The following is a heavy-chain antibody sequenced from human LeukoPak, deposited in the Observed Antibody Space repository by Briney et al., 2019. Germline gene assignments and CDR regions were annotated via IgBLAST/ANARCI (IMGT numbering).Heavy chain of an antibody. CDR3: AKTPTALVRGGYYFDS. V-gene: IGHV4-34*01. CDR1: GGSFSDYY. Sequence: SETLSLTCAVYGGSFSDYYWSWIRQPPGKGLEWIGEINHSGSTNYNPSLKTRVSISVDTSKNQFSLKLNSVTAADTAVYFCAKTPTALVRGGYYFDSWGQGTLVTVSS. CDR2: INHSGST. J-gene: IGHJ4*02. D-gene: IGHD6-6*01.